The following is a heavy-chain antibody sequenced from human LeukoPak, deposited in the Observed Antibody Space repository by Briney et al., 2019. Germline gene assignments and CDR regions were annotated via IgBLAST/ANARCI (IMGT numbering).Heavy chain of an antibody. J-gene: IGHJ4*02. CDR1: GYAFTSYG. Sequence: GASLMISCKASGYAFTSYGISWVRQAPGQGLEWMGWISAYNGNTQYAQKLQGRVTMTTDTSTSTVYMELRSLRSDDTAVYYCGRRYYYGSGSYSDYWGQGTLVTVCS. CDR3: GRRYYYGSGSYSDY. CDR2: ISAYNGNT. D-gene: IGHD3-10*01. V-gene: IGHV1-18*01.